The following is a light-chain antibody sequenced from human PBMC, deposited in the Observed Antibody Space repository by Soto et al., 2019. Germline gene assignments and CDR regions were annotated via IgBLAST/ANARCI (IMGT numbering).Light chain of an antibody. CDR2: GAS. V-gene: IGKV3D-15*01. CDR3: QQYNNWPPYLT. CDR1: QSVSSK. J-gene: IGKJ4*01. Sequence: EIVMTQSPATLSVSPGERATLSCRASQSVSSKLAWYQQKPGQAPRLLIYGASIRATGIPARFSGSGSGTGFTFTISSLQSEDFAVYYCQQYNNWPPYLTFGGGTKVEIK.